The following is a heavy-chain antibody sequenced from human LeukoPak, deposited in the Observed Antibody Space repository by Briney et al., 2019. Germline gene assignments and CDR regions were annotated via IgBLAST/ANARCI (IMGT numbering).Heavy chain of an antibody. V-gene: IGHV4-59*08. CDR3: ARRLDYSNYGYYYYYGMDV. J-gene: IGHJ6*02. CDR2: IYYSGST. Sequence: SETLSLTCTVSGGSISSYYWSWIRQPPGKGLEWIGYIYYSGSTNYNPSLKSRVTISVDTSKNQFSLKLSSVTAADTAVYYCARRLDYSNYGYYYYYGMDVWGQGTTVTVSS. CDR1: GGSISSYY. D-gene: IGHD4-11*01.